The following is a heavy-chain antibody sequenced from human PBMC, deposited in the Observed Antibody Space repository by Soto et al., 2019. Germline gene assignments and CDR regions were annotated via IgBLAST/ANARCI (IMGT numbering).Heavy chain of an antibody. CDR2: ISSSASYM. CDR1: GFTFSRCD. J-gene: IGHJ4*02. D-gene: IGHD1-26*01. Sequence: PGGSLRLSWATSGFTFSRCDMNWVRQAPGKGLEWVSFISSSASYMYYADSVKGRFTISRDNSKKSLYLQMNSLRAEDTAVYYCARFNSGTFSHDYWGQGIPVTVSS. CDR3: ARFNSGTFSHDY. V-gene: IGHV3-21*01.